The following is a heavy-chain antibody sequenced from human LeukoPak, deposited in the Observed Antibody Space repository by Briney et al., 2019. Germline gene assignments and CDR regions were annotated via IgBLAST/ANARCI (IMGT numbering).Heavy chain of an antibody. D-gene: IGHD3-22*01. V-gene: IGHV4-61*02. Sequence: SETLSLTCTVSGGSISSGSYYWSWIRQPAGKGLEWIGRIYTSGSTNYNPSLKSRVTISVDTSKNQFSLKLNSVTAADTAVYYCARDTTTMIAEYWGQGTLVTVSS. J-gene: IGHJ4*02. CDR1: GGSISSGSYY. CDR3: ARDTTTMIAEY. CDR2: IYTSGST.